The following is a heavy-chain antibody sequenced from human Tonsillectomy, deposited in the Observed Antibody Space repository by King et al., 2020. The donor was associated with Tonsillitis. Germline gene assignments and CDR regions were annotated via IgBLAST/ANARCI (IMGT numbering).Heavy chain of an antibody. V-gene: IGHV3-73*01. D-gene: IGHD6-6*01. CDR2: IRRKANSYAT. CDR3: TTPGSVYSSSYDY. CDR1: GFTFSGSA. J-gene: IGHJ4*02. Sequence: VQLVESGGGLVQPGGSLQLSCAASGFTFSGSAMHWVRQASGEGLEWVCRIRRKANSYATAYAASVKGRFTISRDDSKNTADLQMNSLKTEDTAVYYCTTPGSVYSSSYDYWGQGTLVTVSS.